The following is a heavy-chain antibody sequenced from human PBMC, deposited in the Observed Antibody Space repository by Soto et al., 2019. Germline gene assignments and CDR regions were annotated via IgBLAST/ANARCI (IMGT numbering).Heavy chain of an antibody. CDR1: GFTFSSYR. J-gene: IGHJ6*04. V-gene: IGHV3-48*02. CDR2: ISSSGSNI. Sequence: GGSLRLSCAASGFTFSSYRMNWVRQAPGKGLEWVSYISSSGSNIFYADSVKGRFTISRDNAKNSLYLQMNSLRDEDTAVYYWARRFAGYSVLEVWGKGTTVTVSP. CDR3: ARRFAGYSVLEV. D-gene: IGHD6-13*01.